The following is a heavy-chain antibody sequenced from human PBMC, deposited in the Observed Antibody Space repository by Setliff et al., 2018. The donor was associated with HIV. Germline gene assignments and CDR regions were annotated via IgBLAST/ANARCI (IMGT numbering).Heavy chain of an antibody. J-gene: IGHJ4*02. D-gene: IGHD5-12*01. CDR2: ISSSGATI. V-gene: IGHV3-11*04. Sequence: SLRLSCAASGFTFSASYMTWIRQAPGKGLEWVAHISSSGATIYYVDSVKGRFTISRDNAANSLYLQMNSLRVEDTAIYYCHSGYDTEEQSYFDYWGQGALVTVSS. CDR1: GFTFSASY. CDR3: HSGYDTEEQSYFDY.